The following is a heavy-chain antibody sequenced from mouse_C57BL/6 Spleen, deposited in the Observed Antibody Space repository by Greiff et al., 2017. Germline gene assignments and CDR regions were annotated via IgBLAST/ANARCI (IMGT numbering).Heavy chain of an antibody. CDR2: INPSSGYT. D-gene: IGHD2-4*01. J-gene: IGHJ4*01. V-gene: IGHV1-4*01. CDR1: GYTFTSYT. CDR3: ARPPNYDYDDGAMDD. Sequence: QVQLQQSGAELARPGASVKMSCKASGYTFTSYTMHWVKQRPGQGLEWIGYINPSSGYTKYNQKFKDKATLTADKSSSTAYMQLSSLTSEDSAVYYCARPPNYDYDDGAMDDWGQGTSVTVSS.